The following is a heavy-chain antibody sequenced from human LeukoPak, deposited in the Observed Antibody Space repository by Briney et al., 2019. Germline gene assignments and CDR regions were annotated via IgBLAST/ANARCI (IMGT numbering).Heavy chain of an antibody. CDR1: GYTFTGYY. Sequence: ASVKVSCKASGYTFTGYYMHWVRQAPGQGLEWMGWINPNSGGTNYAQKFQGWVTMTRDTSISTAYMELSRLRSDDTAVYYCASDLGIAAAGVYYGMDVWGKGTTVTVSS. V-gene: IGHV1-2*04. CDR2: INPNSGGT. J-gene: IGHJ6*04. D-gene: IGHD6-13*01. CDR3: ASDLGIAAAGVYYGMDV.